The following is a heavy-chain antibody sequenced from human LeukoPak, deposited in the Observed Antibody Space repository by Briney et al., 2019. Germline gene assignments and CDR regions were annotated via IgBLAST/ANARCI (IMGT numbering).Heavy chain of an antibody. Sequence: SETLSLTCAVYGGSFSGYYWSWIRQPPGKGLEWIGEINHSGSTNYNPSLKSRVTMSVDTSKNQFSLKLSSVTAADTAVYYCARGGPRPDYLDSWGQGTLVTVSS. V-gene: IGHV4-34*01. J-gene: IGHJ4*02. CDR2: INHSGST. CDR3: ARGGPRPDYLDS. CDR1: GGSFSGYY.